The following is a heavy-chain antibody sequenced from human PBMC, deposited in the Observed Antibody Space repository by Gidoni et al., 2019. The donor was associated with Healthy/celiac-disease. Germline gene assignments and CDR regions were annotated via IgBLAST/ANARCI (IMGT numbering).Heavy chain of an antibody. D-gene: IGHD3-22*01. V-gene: IGHV4-34*01. CDR1: GGSFSGYY. J-gene: IGHJ4*02. CDR2: INHIGST. CDR3: ARVSRPYYYDSSGYRTRGTINHGFDY. Sequence: QVQLQQWGAGLLKPSETLSLTCAVYGGSFSGYYWSWIRQPPGKGLEWIGEINHIGSTNYNPCLKSRVTISVDTSKNQFSLKLSSVTAADTAVYYCARVSRPYYYDSSGYRTRGTINHGFDYWGQGTLVTVSS.